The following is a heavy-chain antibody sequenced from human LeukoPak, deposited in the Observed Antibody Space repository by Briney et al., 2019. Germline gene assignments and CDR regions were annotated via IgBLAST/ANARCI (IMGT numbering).Heavy chain of an antibody. D-gene: IGHD5-24*01. CDR1: GGSFSGYY. J-gene: IGHJ4*02. CDR2: INHSGST. Sequence: PSETLSLTCAVYGGSFSGYYWSWIRQPPGKGLEWIGEINHSGSTNYNPSLKSRVTISVDTSKNQFSLKLSSVTAADTAVYYCASEMAPTNFDYWGQGTLVTVSS. V-gene: IGHV4-34*01. CDR3: ASEMAPTNFDY.